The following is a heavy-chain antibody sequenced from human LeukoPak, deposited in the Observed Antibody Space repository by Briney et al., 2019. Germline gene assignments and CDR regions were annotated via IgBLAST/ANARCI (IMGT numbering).Heavy chain of an antibody. CDR3: AREPPEMATLDY. Sequence: SETLSLTCTVSGGSISSYYWSWIRQPAGKGLEWIGRIYTSGSTNYNPSLKSRVTISVDTSKNQFSLKLSSVTAADTAVYYCAREPPEMATLDYWGQGTLVTVSS. J-gene: IGHJ4*02. CDR1: GGSISSYY. D-gene: IGHD5-24*01. V-gene: IGHV4-4*07. CDR2: IYTSGST.